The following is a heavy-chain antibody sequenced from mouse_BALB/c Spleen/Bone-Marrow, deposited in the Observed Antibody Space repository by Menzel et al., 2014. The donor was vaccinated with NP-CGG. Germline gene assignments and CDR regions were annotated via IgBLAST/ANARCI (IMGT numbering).Heavy chain of an antibody. Sequence: QVQLQQPGAELMRPGASVKISCKASGYTFTNYWIEWVKRRPGHGLEWIGEILPGRGSPNYNEKFKGKATFALDTSSNTSYKQLSSLTSEDSAVYYCARKGALRAMDYWGQGSSVTVSS. J-gene: IGHJ4*01. V-gene: IGHV1-9*01. CDR3: ARKGALRAMDY. CDR2: ILPGRGSP. CDR1: GYTFTNYW.